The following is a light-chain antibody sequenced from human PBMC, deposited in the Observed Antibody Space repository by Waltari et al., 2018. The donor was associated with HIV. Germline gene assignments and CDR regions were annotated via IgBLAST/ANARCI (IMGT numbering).Light chain of an antibody. J-gene: IGLJ1*01. CDR1: SSDVGGYQY. V-gene: IGLV2-14*03. CDR2: DVS. CDR3: SSYTTSNTPYV. Sequence: QSALTQPASVSGSPGQSITISCAGTSSDVGGYQYVSWYHQHPGNAPRLMIYDVSNRPSVVSNRFSGSKSGNTASLTISGLQAEDEADYYCSSYTTSNTPYVFGTGTKVTVL.